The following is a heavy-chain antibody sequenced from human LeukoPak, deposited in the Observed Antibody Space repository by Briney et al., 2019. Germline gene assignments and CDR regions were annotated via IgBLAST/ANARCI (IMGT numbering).Heavy chain of an antibody. CDR2: IYTSGST. V-gene: IGHV4-61*02. CDR3: ARDDCSGGSCYHSG. J-gene: IGHJ1*01. CDR1: GGSIGSGSYY. D-gene: IGHD2-15*01. Sequence: PSETLSLTCTVSGGSIGSGSYYWSWIRQPAGKGLEWIGRIYTSGSTNYNPSLKSRVTISVDTSKNQFSLKLSSVTAADTAVYYCARDDCSGGSCYHSGWGQGTLVTVSS.